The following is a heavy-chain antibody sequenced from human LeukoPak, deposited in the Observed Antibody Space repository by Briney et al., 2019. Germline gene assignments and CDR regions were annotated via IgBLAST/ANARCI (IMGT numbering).Heavy chain of an antibody. V-gene: IGHV3-23*01. Sequence: GGSLRLSCAASGFTFSSYAMSWVRQAPGKGLEWVSAISGSGGSTYYADSVKGRFAISRDNSKSTVYLQMNSLRVEDTALYYCAMGCGGNCYSFSAWGQGSLVTVSS. J-gene: IGHJ5*02. CDR3: AMGCGGNCYSFSA. CDR1: GFTFSSYA. D-gene: IGHD2-21*02. CDR2: ISGSGGST.